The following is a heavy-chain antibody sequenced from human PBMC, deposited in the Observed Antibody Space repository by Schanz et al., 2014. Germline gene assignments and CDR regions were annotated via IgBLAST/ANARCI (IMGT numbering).Heavy chain of an antibody. J-gene: IGHJ4*02. D-gene: IGHD3-3*01. CDR3: VRDSFSAFDY. V-gene: IGHV3-48*01. CDR2: VSRSTPDI. Sequence: EVQLLESGGGLVQPGGSLRLSCAASGFTFRGYAMNWVRQAPGKGLEWVSYVSRSTPDIYYADSVKGRFTMSRDNAKNSVFLQMNSLRAEDTAVYYCVRDSFSAFDYWGQGTLVTVSS. CDR1: GFTFRGYA.